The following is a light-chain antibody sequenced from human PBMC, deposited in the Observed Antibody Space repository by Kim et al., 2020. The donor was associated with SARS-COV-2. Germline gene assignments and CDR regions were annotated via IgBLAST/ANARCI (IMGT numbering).Light chain of an antibody. CDR2: GAS. CDR1: LSVSSSY. J-gene: IGKJ1*01. V-gene: IGKV3-20*01. Sequence: PGERATPAPRASLSVSSSYLAWYQQKPGQAPRLLIYGASSRATGIPDRFSGSGSGTDFTLTISRLEPEDFAVYYCQQYGSSPWTFGQGTKVDIK. CDR3: QQYGSSPWT.